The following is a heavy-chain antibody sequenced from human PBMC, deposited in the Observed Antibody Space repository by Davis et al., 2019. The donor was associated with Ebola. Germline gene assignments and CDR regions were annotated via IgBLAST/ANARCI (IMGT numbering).Heavy chain of an antibody. CDR1: GYTLTSYY. J-gene: IGHJ4*02. D-gene: IGHD3-10*01. CDR3: ARDQLRGLVLFYYFDY. CDR2: INPSRGST. V-gene: IGHV1-46*01. Sequence: SVTVSCTASGYTLTSYYMHWVRPAPGQGLEWMGLINPSRGSTSYAQKFQGRVTMTRDTSTSTVYMEVTGLRSEDTAVYYCARDQLRGLVLFYYFDYWGQGALVTVSS.